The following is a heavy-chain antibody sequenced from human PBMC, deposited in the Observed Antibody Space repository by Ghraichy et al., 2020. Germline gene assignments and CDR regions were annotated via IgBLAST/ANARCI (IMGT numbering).Heavy chain of an antibody. J-gene: IGHJ4*02. CDR1: GFTFSSYW. D-gene: IGHD6-13*01. CDR3: ATPVMYSSSWYGDY. Sequence: GGSLRLSCAASGFTFSSYWMSWVRQAPGKGMEWVANIKQDGSEKYYVDSVKGRFTISRDNAKNSLYLQMNRLRAKETAVYYCATPVMYSSSWYGDYWGQGTLFTVSS. V-gene: IGHV3-7*01. CDR2: IKQDGSEK.